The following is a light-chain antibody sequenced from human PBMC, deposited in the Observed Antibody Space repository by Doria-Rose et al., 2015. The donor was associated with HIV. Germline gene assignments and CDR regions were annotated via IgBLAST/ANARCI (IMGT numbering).Light chain of an antibody. V-gene: IGKV3-20*01. Sequence: TQSPGTLSLSPGERATLSCRASQSFSSTYLAWYQQKPGQAPSLLIYDGSTRATCIPDRFSASGSGTDFTLTTNRLEPEDFALYYCHQYGTSWTFGQGTKMEI. J-gene: IGKJ1*01. CDR2: DGS. CDR1: QSFSSTY. CDR3: HQYGTSWT.